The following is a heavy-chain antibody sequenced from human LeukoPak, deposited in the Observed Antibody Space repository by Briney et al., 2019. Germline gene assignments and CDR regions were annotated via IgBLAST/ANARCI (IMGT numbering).Heavy chain of an antibody. V-gene: IGHV1-18*01. Sequence: GASVKVSCKASGYTFTSYGISWVRQAPGQGLEWMGWISAYNGNTNYAQKLQGRVTMTTDTSTSTAYMELRSLRSDDTAVYYCARDVGGDSSGYIPSNWFDPWGQGTLVTVSS. J-gene: IGHJ5*02. CDR1: GYTFTSYG. D-gene: IGHD3-22*01. CDR2: ISAYNGNT. CDR3: ARDVGGDSSGYIPSNWFDP.